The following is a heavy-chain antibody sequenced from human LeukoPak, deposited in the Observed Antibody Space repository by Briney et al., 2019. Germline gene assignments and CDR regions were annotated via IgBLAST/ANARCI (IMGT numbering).Heavy chain of an antibody. D-gene: IGHD3-22*01. Sequence: PSETLSLTCTVSGGSISSYYWSGIRQPPGKGLEWIGYIYYSGSTNYNPSLKSRVTISVDTSKNQFSLKLSSVTAADTAVYYCARISPDYYDSSGYFVDYWGQGTLVTVSS. J-gene: IGHJ4*02. CDR3: ARISPDYYDSSGYFVDY. CDR1: GGSISSYY. V-gene: IGHV4-59*01. CDR2: IYYSGST.